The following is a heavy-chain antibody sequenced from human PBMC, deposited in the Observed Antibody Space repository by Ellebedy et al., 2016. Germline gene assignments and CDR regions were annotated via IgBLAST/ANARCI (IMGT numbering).Heavy chain of an antibody. D-gene: IGHD2-15*01. V-gene: IGHV1-2*04. CDR1: GGTFSSYA. CDR3: ARAPRPVVAGTGYFQH. Sequence: ASVKVSCKASGGTFSSYAISWVRQAPGQGLEWMGWINPNSGGTNYAQKFQGWVTMTRDTSISTAYMELSRLRSDDTAVYYCARAPRPVVAGTGYFQHWGQGTLVTVSS. CDR2: INPNSGGT. J-gene: IGHJ1*01.